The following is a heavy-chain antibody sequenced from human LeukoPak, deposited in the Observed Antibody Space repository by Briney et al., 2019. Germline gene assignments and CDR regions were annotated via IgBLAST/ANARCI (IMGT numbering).Heavy chain of an antibody. D-gene: IGHD3-22*01. V-gene: IGHV4-34*01. CDR1: GGSFSGYY. CDR2: INHSGST. Sequence: SGTLSLTCAVYGGSFSGYYWSWIRQPPGKGLEWIGEINHSGSTNYNPSLKSRVTISVDTSKNQFSLKLSSVTAADTAVYYCARALYYYDSSGYEFDCWGQGTLVTVSS. J-gene: IGHJ4*02. CDR3: ARALYYYDSSGYEFDC.